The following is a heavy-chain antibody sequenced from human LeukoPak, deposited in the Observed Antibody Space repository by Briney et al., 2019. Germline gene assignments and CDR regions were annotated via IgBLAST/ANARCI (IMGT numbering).Heavy chain of an antibody. CDR3: ARDPIRYQLLDGNWFDP. CDR1: GFTFSSYA. J-gene: IGHJ5*02. V-gene: IGHV3-30-3*01. Sequence: GGSLRLSCAASGFTFSSYAMHWVRQAPGKGLEWVAVISYDGSNKYYADSVKGRFTISRDNSKNTLYLQMNSLRAEDTAMYYCARDPIRYQLLDGNWFDPWGQGTLVTVSS. CDR2: ISYDGSNK. D-gene: IGHD2-2*01.